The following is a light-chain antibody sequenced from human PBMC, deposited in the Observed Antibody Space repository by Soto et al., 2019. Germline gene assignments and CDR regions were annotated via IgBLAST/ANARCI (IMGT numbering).Light chain of an antibody. CDR3: QQSYSTLIT. CDR1: QRISSY. CDR2: AAS. Sequence: DIQMNQSPSSLSASVGDRVTITCRASQRISSYLTWYQQKPGKAPKLLIYAASSLQSGVPSRFSGSGSGTDFTLTISSLQPEDFATYYCQQSYSTLITFGQGTRLEMK. V-gene: IGKV1-39*01. J-gene: IGKJ5*01.